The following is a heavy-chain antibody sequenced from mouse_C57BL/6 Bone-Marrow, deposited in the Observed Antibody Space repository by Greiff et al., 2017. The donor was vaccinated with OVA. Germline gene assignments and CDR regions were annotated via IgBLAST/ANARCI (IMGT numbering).Heavy chain of an antibody. CDR3: AREGLLYWYFDV. CDR2: IYPGSGNT. D-gene: IGHD2-10*01. CDR1: GYTFTDYY. Sequence: VQLQQSGAELVRPGASVKLSCKASGYTFTDYYINWVKQRPGQGLEWIARIYPGSGNTYYNEKFKGKATLTAEKSSSTAYMQLSSLTSEDSAVYFCAREGLLYWYFDVWGTGTTVTFSS. V-gene: IGHV1-76*01. J-gene: IGHJ1*03.